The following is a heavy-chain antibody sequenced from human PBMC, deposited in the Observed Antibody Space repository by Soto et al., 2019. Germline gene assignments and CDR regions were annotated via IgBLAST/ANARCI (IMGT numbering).Heavy chain of an antibody. J-gene: IGHJ4*02. CDR3: ARDPSMTTVTTSLDY. V-gene: IGHV3-30-3*01. CDR1: GFTFSSYA. CDR2: ISYDGSNK. Sequence: QVQLVESGGGVVQPGRSLRLSCAASGFTFSSYAMHWVRQAPGKGLEWVAVISYDGSNKYYADSVKGRFTISIDNSKNTLYLQMNSLRAEDTAVYYCARDPSMTTVTTSLDYCGQGTLVTASS. D-gene: IGHD4-17*01.